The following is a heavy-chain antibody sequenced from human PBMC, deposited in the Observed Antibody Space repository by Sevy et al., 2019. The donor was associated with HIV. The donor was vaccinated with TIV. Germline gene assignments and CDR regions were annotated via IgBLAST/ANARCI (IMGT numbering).Heavy chain of an antibody. CDR1: GFTFSTFE. J-gene: IGHJ4*02. V-gene: IGHV3-48*03. CDR2: INSGGIGI. D-gene: IGHD3-16*01. CDR3: ARGGSYLDY. Sequence: GGSLRLSCGVSGFTFSTFEMHWVRQAPGKGLEWVSYINSGGIGIYCADSVKGRFTISRDNAKNSLYLQMNSLRAEDTAIYYCARGGSYLDYWGQGTLVTVSS.